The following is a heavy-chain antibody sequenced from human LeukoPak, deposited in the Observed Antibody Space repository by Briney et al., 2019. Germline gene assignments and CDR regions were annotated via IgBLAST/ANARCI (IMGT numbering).Heavy chain of an antibody. CDR2: INSDGGST. CDR3: ARGPSGYINY. J-gene: IGHJ4*02. V-gene: IGHV3-74*01. D-gene: IGHD5-12*01. CDR1: GFTFSSYW. Sequence: SGGSLRLSCAASGFTFSSYWMHWVRQAPGKGLVWVSRINSDGGSTYYADSVKGRFTISGDNAKNTLYLQMNSLRAEDTAVYYCARGPSGYINYWGQGTLVTVSS.